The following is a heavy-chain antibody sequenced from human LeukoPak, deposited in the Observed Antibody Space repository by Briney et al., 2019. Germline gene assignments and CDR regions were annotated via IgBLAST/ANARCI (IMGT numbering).Heavy chain of an antibody. J-gene: IGHJ6*02. D-gene: IGHD2-2*01. Sequence: SETLSLTCTVSGGSISSGPYYWVWIRQPPGKGLEWIGNFYYTGSTNYNPSLKSRLTISVDTSKNQFSLNLNSVTAADTAVYYCARDAHIVVVPAAARGNYYGMDVWGQGTTVTVSS. CDR3: ARDAHIVVVPAAARGNYYGMDV. CDR2: FYYTGST. CDR1: GGSISSGPYY. V-gene: IGHV4-39*02.